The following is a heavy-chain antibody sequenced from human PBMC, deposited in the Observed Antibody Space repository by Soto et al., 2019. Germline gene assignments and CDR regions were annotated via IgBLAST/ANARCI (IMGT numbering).Heavy chain of an antibody. D-gene: IGHD1-26*01. CDR2: ISYDGSNK. CDR3: AKIPLWYSGSTLGAFDI. CDR1: GFTFSSYC. J-gene: IGHJ3*02. Sequence: GGSLRLSCAASGFTFSSYCMHWVRQAPGKGLEWVAVISYDGSNKYYADSVKGRFTISRDNSKNTLYLQMNSLRAEDTAVYYSAKIPLWYSGSTLGAFDIWGQGTMVTVSS. V-gene: IGHV3-30*18.